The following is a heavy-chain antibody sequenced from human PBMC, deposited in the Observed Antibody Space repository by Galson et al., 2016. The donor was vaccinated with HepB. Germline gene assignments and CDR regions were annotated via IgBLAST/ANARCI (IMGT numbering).Heavy chain of an antibody. Sequence: TLSLTCTVSGDSISSDGYYWSWIRQPAGKGLEWLGRIYTTGTTSYNPSLKSRIAVSLDTSKNQFSLKLTSVTAAETAVYFCARADPYFYYGLDVWGKGTTVTVSS. V-gene: IGHV4-61*02. CDR1: GDSISSDGYY. CDR3: ARADPYFYYGLDV. J-gene: IGHJ6*04. CDR2: IYTTGTT.